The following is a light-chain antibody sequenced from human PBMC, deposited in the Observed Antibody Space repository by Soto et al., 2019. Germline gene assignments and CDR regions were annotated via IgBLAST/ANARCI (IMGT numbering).Light chain of an antibody. Sequence: DIVMTQSPDSLAVSLGERATINCKSSQSVFYSSTNKNYLAWYQQKPGQPPKLLIYWASTRESGVPDRFSGSGSGTDFTLTISSLQAEDVAVYYCQHYYSSPPTFGQGTRLEIK. V-gene: IGKV4-1*01. CDR3: QHYYSSPPT. CDR1: QSVFYSSTNKNY. J-gene: IGKJ5*01. CDR2: WAS.